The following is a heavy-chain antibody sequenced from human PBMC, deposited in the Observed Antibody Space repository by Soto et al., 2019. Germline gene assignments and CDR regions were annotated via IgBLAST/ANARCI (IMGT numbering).Heavy chain of an antibody. J-gene: IGHJ3*02. CDR3: ARDRESTTYYYDSSGYPDAFDI. D-gene: IGHD3-22*01. CDR2: IIPIFGSP. Sequence: SVKVSCKASGGSVSSDPISWVRQAPGQGLEWMGGIIPIFGSPTYAQRFQGRVTITADESSRTAYLELRSLKSEDTAVYYCARDRESTTYYYDSSGYPDAFDIWGQGTMVTVSS. V-gene: IGHV1-69*13. CDR1: GGSVSSDP.